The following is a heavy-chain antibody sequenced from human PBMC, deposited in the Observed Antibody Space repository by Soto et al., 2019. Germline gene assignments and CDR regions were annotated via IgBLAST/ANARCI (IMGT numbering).Heavy chain of an antibody. CDR1: GGTFSSYA. CDR3: ARAVAVAGPGAFDI. J-gene: IGHJ3*02. D-gene: IGHD6-19*01. CDR2: IIPIFGTA. V-gene: IGHV1-69*06. Sequence: SVKVSCKASGGTFSSYASSWVRQAPGQGLEWMGGIIPIFGTANYAQKFQGRVTITADKSTSTAYMELSSLRSEETAVYYCARAVAVAGPGAFDIWGQGKIVTVSS.